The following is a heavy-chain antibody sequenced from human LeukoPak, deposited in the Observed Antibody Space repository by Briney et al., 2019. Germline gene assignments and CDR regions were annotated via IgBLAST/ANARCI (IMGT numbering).Heavy chain of an antibody. CDR1: GGSISSGDYY. J-gene: IGHJ4*02. CDR3: ARVSAMVRGKIDY. Sequence: SETLSLICTVSGGSISSGDYYWSWIRQPPGKGLEWIGYIYYSGSTYYNPSLKSRVTISVDTSKNQFSLKLSSVTAADTAVYYCARVSAMVRGKIDYWGQGTLVTVSS. CDR2: IYYSGST. D-gene: IGHD3-10*01. V-gene: IGHV4-30-4*08.